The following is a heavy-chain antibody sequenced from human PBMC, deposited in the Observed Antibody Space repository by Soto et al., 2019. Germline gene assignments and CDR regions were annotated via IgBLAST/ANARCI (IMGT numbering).Heavy chain of an antibody. V-gene: IGHV3-7*01. D-gene: IGHD2-15*01. J-gene: IGHJ4*02. Sequence: EVQLVESGGGLVQPGGSLRLSGAASGFTFSSYWMSWVRQAPGKGLEWVANIKQDGSEKYYVDSVKGRFTISRDNAKNSLYLQMNSLRAEDTAVYYCARDTDCSGGSCYPSPLIDYWGQGTLVTVSS. CDR3: ARDTDCSGGSCYPSPLIDY. CDR1: GFTFSSYW. CDR2: IKQDGSEK.